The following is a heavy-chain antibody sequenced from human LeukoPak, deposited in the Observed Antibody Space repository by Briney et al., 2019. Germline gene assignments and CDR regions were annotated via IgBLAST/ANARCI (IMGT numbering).Heavy chain of an antibody. Sequence: SETLSLTCTVSGGSISSSSYYWGWIRQPPGKGLEWIGRIYTSGSTNYNPSLKSRVTMSVDTSKNQFSLKLSSVTDADPAVYYCARDWSSWDCYDSSGYYWFDPWGQGTLVTVSS. J-gene: IGHJ5*02. D-gene: IGHD3-22*01. CDR2: IYTSGST. CDR1: GGSISSSSYY. CDR3: ARDWSSWDCYDSSGYYWFDP. V-gene: IGHV4-39*07.